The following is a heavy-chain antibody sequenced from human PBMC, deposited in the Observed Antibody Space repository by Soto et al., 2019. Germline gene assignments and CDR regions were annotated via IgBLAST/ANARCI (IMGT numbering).Heavy chain of an antibody. CDR3: ARDPQRLDY. J-gene: IGHJ4*02. CDR2: IWYDGSNK. CDR1: GFTFSSYG. V-gene: IGHV3-33*01. Sequence: GGSLRLSCAASGFTFSSYGMHWVRQVPGKGLEWVAVIWYDGSNKYYADSVKGRFTISRDNSKNTLYLQMNSLRAEDTAVYYCARDPQRLDYWGQGTLVTVSS.